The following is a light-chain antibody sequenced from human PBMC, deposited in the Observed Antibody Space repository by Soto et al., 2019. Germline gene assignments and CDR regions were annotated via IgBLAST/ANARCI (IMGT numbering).Light chain of an antibody. CDR1: QSVLYSSNNKNY. V-gene: IGKV4-1*01. J-gene: IGKJ4*01. CDR2: WAS. Sequence: DIVMTQSPDSLAVSLGERATINCKSSQSVLYSSNNKNYLAWYQQKLGQPPKLLIYWASTRESGVPDRFSGSGSGTDFTLTISSLQAEDVAVYYCQQYYNTPVTFGGGTKVEIK. CDR3: QQYYNTPVT.